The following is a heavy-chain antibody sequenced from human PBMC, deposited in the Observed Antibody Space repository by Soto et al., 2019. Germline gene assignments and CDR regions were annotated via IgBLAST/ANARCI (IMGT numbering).Heavy chain of an antibody. CDR2: IYYSGST. CDR3: ARHRRIVVVPAAPNWFDP. V-gene: IGHV4-39*01. CDR1: GGSISSSSYY. J-gene: IGHJ5*02. D-gene: IGHD2-2*01. Sequence: SETLSLTCTVSGGSISSSSYYWGWIRQPPGKGLEWIGSIYYSGSTYYNLSLKSRVTISVDTSKNQFSLKLSSVTAADTAVYYCARHRRIVVVPAAPNWFDPWGQGTLVTVSS.